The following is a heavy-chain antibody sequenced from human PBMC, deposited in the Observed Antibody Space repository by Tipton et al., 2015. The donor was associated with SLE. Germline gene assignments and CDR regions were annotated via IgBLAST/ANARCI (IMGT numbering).Heavy chain of an antibody. CDR3: ARGIAAAGQKAFDI. V-gene: IGHV4-59*01. J-gene: IGHJ3*02. D-gene: IGHD6-13*01. Sequence: TLSLTCTVFGDSISSYYWSWIQQPPGKGLEWIGYIYYSGSTNYNPSLKSRVTISVDTSKNQFSLKLSSVTAADTAVYYCARGIAAAGQKAFDIWGQGTMVTVSS. CDR1: GDSISSYY. CDR2: IYYSGST.